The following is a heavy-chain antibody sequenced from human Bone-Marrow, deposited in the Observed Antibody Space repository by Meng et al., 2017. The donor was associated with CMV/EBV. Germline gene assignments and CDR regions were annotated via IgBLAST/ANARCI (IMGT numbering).Heavy chain of an antibody. CDR2: IKQDGSEK. J-gene: IGHJ6*02. CDR3: ARGSFTIFGVVTQYGMDV. V-gene: IGHV3-7*01. Sequence: GESLKISCAASGFTFSGYWMSWVRQAPGKGLEWVANIKQDGSEKYYVDSVKGRFTISRDNAKNSLYLQMNSLRAEDTAVYYCARGSFTIFGVVTQYGMDVWGQGTTVTVSS. CDR1: GFTFSGYW. D-gene: IGHD3-3*01.